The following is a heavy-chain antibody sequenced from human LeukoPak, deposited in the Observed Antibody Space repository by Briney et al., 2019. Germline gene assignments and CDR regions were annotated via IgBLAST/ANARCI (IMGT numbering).Heavy chain of an antibody. Sequence: PSETLSLTCTVSGGSITSDNYYWGWIRQPPGKGLEWIGSIYYSGRTYYNPSLKSRVTISLDTSKNQFSLKLSSVTAADTAVYYCARGAHYFGVVTMGYYYYMDVWGKGTTVTVSS. D-gene: IGHD3-3*01. CDR3: ARGAHYFGVVTMGYYYYMDV. V-gene: IGHV4-39*07. CDR1: GGSITSDNYY. J-gene: IGHJ6*03. CDR2: IYYSGRT.